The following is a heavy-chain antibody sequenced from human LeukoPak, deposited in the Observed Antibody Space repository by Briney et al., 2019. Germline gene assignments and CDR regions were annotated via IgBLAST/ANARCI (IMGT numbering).Heavy chain of an antibody. J-gene: IGHJ5*01. V-gene: IGHV4-30-2*01. CDR3: ARSRQASGLFNS. D-gene: IGHD3-10*01. CDR1: GYAITSGGFS. Sequence: SETLSLTCTVPGYAITSGGFSWNWIRQPPGKGLEWIGCIYDRGPAYYNPSLKSRFTISVDRPKNQFFLNVTSLTAADTAVYYCARSRQASGLFNSWGQGTLVVVSS. CDR2: IYDRGPA.